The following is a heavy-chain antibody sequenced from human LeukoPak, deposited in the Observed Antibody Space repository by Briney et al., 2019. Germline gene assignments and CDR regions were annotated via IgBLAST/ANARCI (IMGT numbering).Heavy chain of an antibody. V-gene: IGHV1-8*03. CDR3: ARGPNSSGWYSGDAFDI. J-gene: IGHJ3*02. CDR1: GYTFTSYD. Sequence: ASVKVSCKASGYTFTSYDINWVRQATGQGLEWMGWMNPNSGNTGYAQKFQGRVTITRNTSISTAYMELSSLRSEDTAVYYCARGPNSSGWYSGDAFDIWGQGTMVTVSS. CDR2: MNPNSGNT. D-gene: IGHD6-19*01.